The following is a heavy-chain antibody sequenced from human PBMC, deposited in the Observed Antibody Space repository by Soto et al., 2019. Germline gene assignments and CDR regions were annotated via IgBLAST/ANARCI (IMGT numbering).Heavy chain of an antibody. D-gene: IGHD2-21*02. V-gene: IGHV1-69*12. CDR1: GSTFSSSA. J-gene: IGHJ2*01. CDR3: AIAYCGGDCYPGYWDFEL. CDR2: IIPILGTA. Sequence: QVQLVQSGAAVKKPGSSVKVSCKASGSTFSSSAISWVRQSPGQGLEWMGGIIPILGTANYAQKFQGRVTITADASTSTAYLELSSVRSEDTAVYYCAIAYCGGDCYPGYWDFELWGLGTLVTVSS.